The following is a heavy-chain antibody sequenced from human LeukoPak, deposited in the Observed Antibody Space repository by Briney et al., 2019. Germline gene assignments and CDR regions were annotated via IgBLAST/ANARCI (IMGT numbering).Heavy chain of an antibody. CDR3: ATLGQWLESY. Sequence: SEPLSLTCTVSGGSISSSSYYWGWIRQPPGKGLEWIGSIYYSGSTYYSPSLKSRVTISVDTSKNQFSLKLSSVTAADTAVYYCATLGQWLESYWGQGTLVTVSS. D-gene: IGHD6-19*01. CDR2: IYYSGST. CDR1: GGSISSSSYY. J-gene: IGHJ4*02. V-gene: IGHV4-39*07.